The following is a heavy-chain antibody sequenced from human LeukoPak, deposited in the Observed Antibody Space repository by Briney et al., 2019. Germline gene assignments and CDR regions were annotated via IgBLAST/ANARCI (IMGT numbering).Heavy chain of an antibody. V-gene: IGHV3-13*01. CDR2: IGISGDT. CDR1: GFALRDYD. Sequence: QAGGSLRLSCAASGFALRDYDMHWVRQVTGKGLEWVSAIGISGDTYYPNSVKGRFTVSRENAKNSLYLQMNRLTAGDTAVYYCARGGIDVSGIHEIDYWGQGTLVTVSS. J-gene: IGHJ4*02. D-gene: IGHD6-19*01. CDR3: ARGGIDVSGIHEIDY.